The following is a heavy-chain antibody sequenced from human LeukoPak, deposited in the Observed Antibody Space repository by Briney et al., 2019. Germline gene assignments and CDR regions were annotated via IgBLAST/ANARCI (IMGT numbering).Heavy chain of an antibody. J-gene: IGHJ4*02. CDR1: GYTLAELS. CDR2: FDPEDGEI. D-gene: IGHD2-8*01. Sequence: ASVKASCKVSGYTLAELSMHCVRQAPSKGLEWMGGFDPEDGEIIYAQKFQGRVTMTEDTSTDTAYMELSSLGSEDTAVYYCAIDGWSYWGQGTLVTVSS. V-gene: IGHV1-24*01. CDR3: AIDGWSY.